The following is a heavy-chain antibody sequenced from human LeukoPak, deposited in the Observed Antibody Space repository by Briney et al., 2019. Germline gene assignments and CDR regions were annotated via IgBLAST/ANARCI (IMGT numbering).Heavy chain of an antibody. J-gene: IGHJ5*02. V-gene: IGHV4-4*07. CDR2: IYTSGST. CDR1: GGSISSHY. D-gene: IGHD6-19*01. Sequence: SETLPLTCTVSGGSISSHYWSWIRQPAGKGLEWIGRIYTSGSTNYNPSLKSRVTMSVDTSKNQFSLKLSSVTAADTAVYYCARDGSSGWYRGWFDPWGQGTLVTVSS. CDR3: ARDGSSGWYRGWFDP.